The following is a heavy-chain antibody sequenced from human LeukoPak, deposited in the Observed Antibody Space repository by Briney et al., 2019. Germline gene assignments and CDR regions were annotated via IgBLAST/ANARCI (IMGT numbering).Heavy chain of an antibody. CDR3: AREIAAAGGGGAFDI. CDR1: GFTVSSNY. CDR2: IYSGGST. J-gene: IGHJ3*02. Sequence: GGSLRLSCAASGFTVSSNYMSWVRQAPGKGLEWVSVIYSGGSTYYADSVKGRFTISRDNSKNTLYLQMNGLRAEDTAVYYCAREIAAAGGGGAFDIWGQGTMVTVSS. V-gene: IGHV3-66*01. D-gene: IGHD6-13*01.